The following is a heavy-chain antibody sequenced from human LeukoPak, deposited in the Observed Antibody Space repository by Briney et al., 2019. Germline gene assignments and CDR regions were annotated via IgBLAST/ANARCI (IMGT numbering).Heavy chain of an antibody. CDR3: ARARVAAAGKVDY. CDR2: ISSSSSYI. Sequence: PGGSLRLSCAASGFTFSSYSMNWVRQAPGKGLEWVSSISSSSSYIYYADSVKGRFTISRDNAKNSLYLQMNSLRAEDTAVYYCARARVAAAGKVDYWGQGTLVTVSS. J-gene: IGHJ4*02. CDR1: GFTFSSYS. D-gene: IGHD6-13*01. V-gene: IGHV3-21*01.